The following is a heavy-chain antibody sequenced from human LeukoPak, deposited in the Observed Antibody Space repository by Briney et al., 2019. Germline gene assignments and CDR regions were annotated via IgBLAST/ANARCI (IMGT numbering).Heavy chain of an antibody. J-gene: IGHJ4*02. CDR3: ARIGVYGSGRYWFDY. CDR2: INQDGSET. V-gene: IGHV3-7*03. CDR1: GFTFSNHW. D-gene: IGHD6-25*01. Sequence: GESPRLSCAASGFTFSNHWMSWFRQVPGKGLEWVANINQDGSETNYVDSVKGRLTISRDNVKNSLYLQMNNLRVEDAAVYYCARIGVYGSGRYWFDYWGQGSLVTVSS.